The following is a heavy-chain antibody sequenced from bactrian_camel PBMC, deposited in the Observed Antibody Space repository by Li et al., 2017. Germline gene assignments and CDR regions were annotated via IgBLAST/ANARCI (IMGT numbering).Heavy chain of an antibody. D-gene: IGHD4*01. CDR2: MYSGESTT. CDR1: GYAYSDGYC. CDR3: VSDWTTIPAMSSSRGLGRFAY. V-gene: IGHV3S1*01. J-gene: IGHJ4*01. Sequence: QVQLVESGGGSVQAGGSLRLSCAASGYAYSDGYCLGWFRQATGKEREGVAQMYSGESTTYYADSVKGRFTISHDNAKRTLYLQMNSLEPGDTAVYYCVSDWTTIPAMSSSRGLGRFAYWGQGTQVTVS.